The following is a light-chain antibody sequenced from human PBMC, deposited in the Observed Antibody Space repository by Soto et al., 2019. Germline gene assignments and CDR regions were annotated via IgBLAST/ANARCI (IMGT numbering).Light chain of an antibody. CDR1: SSDVGGYNY. J-gene: IGLJ1*01. CDR3: SSYTSSSTLV. CDR2: EVS. Sequence: QSALTQPASVSGPPGQSITIPCTGTSSDVGGYNYVSWYQQHPGKAPKLMIYEVSNRPSGFSNRFSGSKSGNTASLTISGLQAEDEADYYCSSYTSSSTLVFGTGTKVTVL. V-gene: IGLV2-14*01.